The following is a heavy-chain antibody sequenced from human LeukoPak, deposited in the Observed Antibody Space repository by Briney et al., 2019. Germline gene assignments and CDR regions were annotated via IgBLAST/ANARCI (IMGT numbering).Heavy chain of an antibody. CDR1: GFTFSNYA. CDR2: ISGSGDRT. Sequence: GGSLRLSCAASGFTFSNYAMRWVRQAPGKGLEWVSGISGSGDRTYYEDSVKGRFTISKDNSKNTLYLQMNSLRAEDTAVYYCAKEGGYYDSSGYYPGAFDIWGQGTMVTVSS. CDR3: AKEGGYYDSSGYYPGAFDI. J-gene: IGHJ3*02. D-gene: IGHD3-22*01. V-gene: IGHV3-23*01.